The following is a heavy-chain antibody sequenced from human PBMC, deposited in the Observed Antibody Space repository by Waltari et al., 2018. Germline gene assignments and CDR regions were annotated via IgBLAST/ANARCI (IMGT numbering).Heavy chain of an antibody. Sequence: QLQLHESGPGLVKPSETLSLSCTISGGSMTSHYWTWIRQPPEKELESIGYIHNTGTTKYNPSLKSRVTISMDTSKNQFSLKLSSVTAADTAMYYCARVPVMTPGGGPFDHWGQGILVTVSS. CDR3: ARVPVMTPGGGPFDH. V-gene: IGHV4-59*11. J-gene: IGHJ4*02. CDR2: IHNTGTT. CDR1: GGSMTSHY. D-gene: IGHD3-16*01.